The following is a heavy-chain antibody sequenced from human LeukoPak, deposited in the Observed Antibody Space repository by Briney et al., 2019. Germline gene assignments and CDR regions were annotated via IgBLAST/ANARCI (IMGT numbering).Heavy chain of an antibody. D-gene: IGHD2-2*01. CDR2: ISGGGGST. CDR1: GFTFSSYA. Sequence: GGSLRLSCAASGFTFSSYAMSWVRQAPGKGLEWVSAISGGGGSTYYADSVKGRFTISRDNSKNTLYLQMSSLRAEDTAVYYCAKDQYWDCSTTSCYFHYWGQGALVTVSS. J-gene: IGHJ4*02. V-gene: IGHV3-23*01. CDR3: AKDQYWDCSTTSCYFHY.